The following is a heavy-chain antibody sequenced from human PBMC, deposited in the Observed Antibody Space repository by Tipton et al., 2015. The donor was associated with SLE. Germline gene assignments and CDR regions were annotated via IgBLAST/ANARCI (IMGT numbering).Heavy chain of an antibody. V-gene: IGHV4-34*01. CDR2: VNHRGRT. CDR3: VRDGGSLWFNS. D-gene: IGHD3-16*01. J-gene: IGHJ5*01. Sequence: TLSLTCALYGGSFSPYSWSWIRQSPGKGLEWIGEVNHRGRTNYSPSLKSRVTISVDTSKNQFSLKVSSVTAADTAVYYCVRDGGSLWFNSRGQGTLVTVSS. CDR1: GGSFSPYS.